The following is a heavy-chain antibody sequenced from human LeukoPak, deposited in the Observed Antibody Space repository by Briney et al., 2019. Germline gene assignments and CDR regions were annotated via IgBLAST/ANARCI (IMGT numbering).Heavy chain of an antibody. J-gene: IGHJ4*02. CDR1: GFTFDDYD. CDR2: SNWNGGST. V-gene: IGHV3-20*04. D-gene: IGHD3-22*01. Sequence: GGPLRLSCAASGFTFDDYDMSWVRQTPGKGLEWVSGSNWNGGSTGYADSVKGRFTISRDNAKNSLYLQMNSLGAEDTALYYCTKGWGDSSGYVDSWGRGTLVTVSS. CDR3: TKGWGDSSGYVDS.